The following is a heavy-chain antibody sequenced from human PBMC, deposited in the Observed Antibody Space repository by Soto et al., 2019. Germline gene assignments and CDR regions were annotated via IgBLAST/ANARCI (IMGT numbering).Heavy chain of an antibody. D-gene: IGHD4-17*01. CDR3: ARGYGGYVDD. CDR1: GVTVNRFA. Sequence: QVQLVQSGPEVKKPGTSVKVSCKASGVTVNRFAVTWVRQAPGQGFQWLGGITPLFETTNNAQNFHGRATTTADESTSTSYLELRSLASEDAAVYYCARGYGGYVDDWGHGTLVIVSS. V-gene: IGHV1-69*01. CDR2: ITPLFETT. J-gene: IGHJ4*01.